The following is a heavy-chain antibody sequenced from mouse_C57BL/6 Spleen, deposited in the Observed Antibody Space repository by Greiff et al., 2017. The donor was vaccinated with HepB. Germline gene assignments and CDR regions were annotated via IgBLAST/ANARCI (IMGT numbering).Heavy chain of an antibody. D-gene: IGHD1-1*02. CDR3: AREVADYYAMDY. J-gene: IGHJ4*01. Sequence: QVHVKQSGPELVKPGASVKISCKASGYAFSSSWMNWVKQRPGKGLEWIGRIYPGDGDTNYNGKFKGKATLTADKSSSTAYMQLSSLTSEDSAVYFCAREVADYYAMDYWGQGTSVTVSS. CDR1: GYAFSSSW. CDR2: IYPGDGDT. V-gene: IGHV1-82*01.